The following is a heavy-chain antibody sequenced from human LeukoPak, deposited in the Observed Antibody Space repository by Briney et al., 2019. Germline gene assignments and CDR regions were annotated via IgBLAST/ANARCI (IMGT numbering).Heavy chain of an antibody. CDR1: GITLSNYG. V-gene: IGHV3-23*01. CDR3: AKRGVVIRVILVGFHKEAYYFDS. J-gene: IGHJ4*02. CDR2: ISGSGGST. Sequence: GGSLTLSCAVSGITLSNYGMSWVRQAPGKGLEWVAGISGSGGSTNYADSVKGRFTISRDNPKNTLFLQMKSLRAEDTAVYFCAKRGVVIRVILVGFHKEAYYFDSWGQGALVTVS. D-gene: IGHD3-22*01.